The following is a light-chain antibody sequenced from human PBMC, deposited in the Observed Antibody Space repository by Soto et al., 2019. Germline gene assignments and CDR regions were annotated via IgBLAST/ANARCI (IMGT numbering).Light chain of an antibody. CDR2: DAS. CDR1: QSVNSY. CDR3: QHRSIWPVS. V-gene: IGKV3-11*01. J-gene: IGKJ5*01. Sequence: DIVFTQSPATLSLSPAERATLSCRASQSVNSYLAWYQQKPGLAPRLLIYDASSRATGIPARFSGSGSGTDFTLTISSLEPEDFAVYYCQHRSIWPVSFGQGTRLEIK.